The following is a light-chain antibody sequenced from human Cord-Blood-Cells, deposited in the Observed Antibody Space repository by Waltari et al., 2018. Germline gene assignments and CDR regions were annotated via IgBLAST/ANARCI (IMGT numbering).Light chain of an antibody. CDR3: QQYDNLPIT. CDR2: DAS. V-gene: IGKV1-33*01. J-gene: IGKJ3*01. CDR1: QDISNY. Sequence: DIQMTQSPSSLSASVGDRVTITCQASQDISNYLNWYQQKPGKAPKLLIYDASNLETGVTSRFSGSGSVTDFTLTISSLQPEDIATYYCQQYDNLPITFGPGTKVDI.